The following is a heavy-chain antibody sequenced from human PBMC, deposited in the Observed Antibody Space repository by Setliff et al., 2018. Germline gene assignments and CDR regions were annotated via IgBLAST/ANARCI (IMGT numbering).Heavy chain of an antibody. V-gene: IGHV3-48*04. Sequence: GGSLRLSCAASGFTFSDYSMNWVRQAPGKGLQWVSYISSASRTVHYADSVKGRFSISRENAMNSLYLQMNSLRADDTAVYYCARQRYYDTTGKAFDIWGQGTMVTVSS. CDR2: ISSASRTV. CDR1: GFTFSDYS. CDR3: ARQRYYDTTGKAFDI. D-gene: IGHD3-22*01. J-gene: IGHJ3*02.